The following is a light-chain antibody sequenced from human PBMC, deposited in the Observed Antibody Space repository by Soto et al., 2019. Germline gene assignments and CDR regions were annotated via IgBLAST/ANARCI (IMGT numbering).Light chain of an antibody. Sequence: EIVLTQSPATLSLSPGERATFSSRASQSVTSTLAGYHQKPGQAPRLLIYDASNRATGIPARFSGSGSGTDFTLTISSLEPEDFAVYYCQQRSNWPPTFGGGTKVEIK. V-gene: IGKV3-11*01. J-gene: IGKJ4*01. CDR3: QQRSNWPPT. CDR2: DAS. CDR1: QSVTST.